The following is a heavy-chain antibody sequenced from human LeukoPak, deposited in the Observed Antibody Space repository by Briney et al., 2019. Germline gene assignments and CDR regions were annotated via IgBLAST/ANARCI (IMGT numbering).Heavy chain of an antibody. J-gene: IGHJ6*02. V-gene: IGHV3-33*01. CDR1: GFTFNTYG. D-gene: IGHD2-15*01. Sequence: GGSLRLSCAAPGFTFNTYGMNWVRQAPGKGLEWVAITWYDGSDKYYADSVKGRFTISRDNSKNTLYLQVNTLRAEDTAVYYCARVGCTGGSCLAYNYYAMDVWGQGTTVTVSS. CDR2: TWYDGSDK. CDR3: ARVGCTGGSCLAYNYYAMDV.